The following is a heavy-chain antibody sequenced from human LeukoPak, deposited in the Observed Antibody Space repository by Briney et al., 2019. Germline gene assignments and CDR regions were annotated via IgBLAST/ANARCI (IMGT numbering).Heavy chain of an antibody. CDR2: IYGGGST. V-gene: IGHV3-53*01. Sequence: GGSLRLSCAASGFTVSSIHMSWVRQAPGKGLEWVSVIYGGGSTYYADSVKGRFTISRDKSKNTLYVQMNSLRGEDTAVYYCARGSGYYLGNYWGQGTLVTVSS. J-gene: IGHJ4*02. CDR1: GFTVSSIH. CDR3: ARGSGYYLGNY. D-gene: IGHD3-22*01.